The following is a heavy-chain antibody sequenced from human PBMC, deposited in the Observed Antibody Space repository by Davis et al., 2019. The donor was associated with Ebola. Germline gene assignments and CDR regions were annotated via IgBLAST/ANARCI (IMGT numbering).Heavy chain of an antibody. V-gene: IGHV5-51*01. Sequence: KVSCKGSGFDFTKYWIAWVRQMPGKGLEWMGIIYPGDSDTRYSPSFQGQVTISADKSISTAYLQWSSLKASDTAMYYCARQEGGNPNYYGMDVWGQGTTVTVSS. D-gene: IGHD4-23*01. J-gene: IGHJ6*02. CDR3: ARQEGGNPNYYGMDV. CDR2: IYPGDSDT. CDR1: GFDFTKYW.